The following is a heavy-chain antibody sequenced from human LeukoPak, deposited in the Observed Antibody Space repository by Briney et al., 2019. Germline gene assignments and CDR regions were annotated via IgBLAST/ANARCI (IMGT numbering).Heavy chain of an antibody. CDR1: EYTFTGYY. CDR3: ARSRIAVTKGCFFPNYYFDY. J-gene: IGHJ4*02. D-gene: IGHD6-19*01. CDR2: INPNSGGT. V-gene: IGHV1-2*06. Sequence: ASVKVSCKASEYTFTGYYMHWVRQAPGQGLEWMGRINPNSGGTNYAQKFQGRVTMTRDTSISTAYMELSRLRSDDTAVYYCARSRIAVTKGCFFPNYYFDYWGQGTLVTVSS.